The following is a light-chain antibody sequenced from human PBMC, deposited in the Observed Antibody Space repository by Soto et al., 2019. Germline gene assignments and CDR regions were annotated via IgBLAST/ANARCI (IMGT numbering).Light chain of an antibody. CDR3: QQYDNLPLT. CDR1: QDISNY. CDR2: DAS. J-gene: IGKJ5*01. Sequence: DIQMTQSASSLSASVVDRVAISCQASQDISNYLNWYQQKPGKAPKLLIYDASNLETGVPSRFSGSGSGTDFTFTISRLQPEDIATYYCQQYDNLPLTFGQGTRLEI. V-gene: IGKV1-33*01.